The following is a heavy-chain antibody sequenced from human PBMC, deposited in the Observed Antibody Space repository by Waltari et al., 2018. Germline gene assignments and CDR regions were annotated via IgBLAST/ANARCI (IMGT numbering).Heavy chain of an antibody. J-gene: IGHJ5*02. CDR1: GGTFSSYA. CDR2: IIPIFGTE. D-gene: IGHD6-13*01. Sequence: QVQLVQSGAEVKKPGSSVKVSCKASGGTFSSYAISWVRQAPGQGLEWRGGIIPIFGTENYAQKFQGRGTMTADESTSTAYMELSSLRSEDTAVYYCARDKGAAADGYWFDPWGQGTLVTVSS. CDR3: ARDKGAAADGYWFDP. V-gene: IGHV1-69*01.